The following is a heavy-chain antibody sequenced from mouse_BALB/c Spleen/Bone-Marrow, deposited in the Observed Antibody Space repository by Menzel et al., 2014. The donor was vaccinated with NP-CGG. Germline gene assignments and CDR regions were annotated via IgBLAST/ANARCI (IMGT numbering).Heavy chain of an antibody. CDR2: INPYNGDT. Sequence: VQRTKSGHELGPHGASLKISCKASGYSFTGYFMNWVMQSHGKSLEWIGRINPYNGDTFYNQKFKGKATLTVDKSSSTAHMELRSLASEDSAVYYCARSGDYDGCAYWGQGTLVTVSA. V-gene: IGHV1-20*02. J-gene: IGHJ3*01. CDR1: GYSFTGYF. D-gene: IGHD2-4*01. CDR3: ARSGDYDGCAY.